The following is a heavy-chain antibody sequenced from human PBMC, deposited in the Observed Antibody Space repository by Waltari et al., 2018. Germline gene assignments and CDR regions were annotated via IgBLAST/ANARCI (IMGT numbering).Heavy chain of an antibody. Sequence: QVQLQESGPGLVKPSETLSLTCTVSGGSISTYYWSWIRQSAGKGLEWIGRVYTSGSTNLNPSLKSRVTMSVDTSKNQFSLKLSSLTAADTAVYYCARGPSVTSRYYMDVWGKGTTVTISS. CDR2: VYTSGST. CDR1: GGSISTYY. J-gene: IGHJ6*03. D-gene: IGHD4-17*01. CDR3: ARGPSVTSRYYMDV. V-gene: IGHV4-4*07.